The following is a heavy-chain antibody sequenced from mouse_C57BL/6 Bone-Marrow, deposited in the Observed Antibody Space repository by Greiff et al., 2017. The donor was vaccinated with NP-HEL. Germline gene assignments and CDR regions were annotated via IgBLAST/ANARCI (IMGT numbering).Heavy chain of an antibody. CDR1: GFTFSSYT. D-gene: IGHD2-2*01. CDR2: ISGGGGNT. V-gene: IGHV5-9*01. CDR3: ARPVWLRQDWYFDV. Sequence: EVQLVESGGGLVKPGGSLKLSCAASGFTFSSYTMSWVRQTPEKRLEWVATISGGGGNTYYPDSVKGRFTISRDNAKNTLYLQMSSLRSEDTALYYCARPVWLRQDWYFDVWGTGTTVTVSS. J-gene: IGHJ1*03.